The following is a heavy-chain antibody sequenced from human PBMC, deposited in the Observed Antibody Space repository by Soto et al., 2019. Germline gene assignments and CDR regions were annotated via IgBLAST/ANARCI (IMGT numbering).Heavy chain of an antibody. CDR3: ARSALGATYRNWFDP. V-gene: IGHV1-69*01. Sequence: QVQLVQSGAEVKKPGSSVKVSCKASGGTFSSYAISWVRQAPGQGLEWMGGIIPIFGTANYAQKFQGRVTITADESTSTAYMELSSLRSEDTAVYYCARSALGATYRNWFDPWCQGTLVTVSS. D-gene: IGHD1-26*01. J-gene: IGHJ5*02. CDR2: IIPIFGTA. CDR1: GGTFSSYA.